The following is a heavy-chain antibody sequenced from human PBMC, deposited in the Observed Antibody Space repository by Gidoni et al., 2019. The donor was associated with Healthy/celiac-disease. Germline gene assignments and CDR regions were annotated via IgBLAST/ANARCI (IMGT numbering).Heavy chain of an antibody. CDR1: GYTLTELS. J-gene: IGHJ4*02. CDR3: ATSGWFGELWSLSY. Sequence: QLQLVQSGAAVKNPGASVKVSCTVSGYTLTELSMHWVRQAPGKGLEWMGGFDPEDGETIYAQKFQGRVTMTEDTSTDTAYMELSSLRSEDTAVYYCATSGWFGELWSLSYWGQGTLVTVSS. CDR2: FDPEDGET. D-gene: IGHD3-10*01. V-gene: IGHV1-24*01.